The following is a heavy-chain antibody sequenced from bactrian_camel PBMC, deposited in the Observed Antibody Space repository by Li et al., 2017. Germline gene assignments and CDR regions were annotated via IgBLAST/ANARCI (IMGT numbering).Heavy chain of an antibody. V-gene: IGHV3S31*01. J-gene: IGHJ4*01. Sequence: QLVESGGGLVQPGGSLRLSCAASGFTFSSYAMSWVRQAPGKGLEWVSGINSLGGSTYYADSVKGRFTISRDNAKNTLYLQLNSLKAEDTAQYYCASAVVPGYGDSWHGAYEYSHWGQGTQV. D-gene: IGHD6*01. CDR3: ASAVVPGYGDSWHGAYEYSH. CDR1: GFTFSSYA. CDR2: INSLGGST.